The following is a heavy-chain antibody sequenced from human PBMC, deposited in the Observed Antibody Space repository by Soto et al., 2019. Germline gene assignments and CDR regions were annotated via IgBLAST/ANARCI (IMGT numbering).Heavy chain of an antibody. D-gene: IGHD2-21*01. CDR2: IYYSGST. Sequence: QVQLQESGPGLVKPSETLSLTCTVSGGSVSSGSYYWSWIRQPPGKGLEWIGYIYYSGSTNYNPSLKSRVTISVDTSKNQFSLKLSSVTAADTAVYYCGRTTQRDYYYGMDVWGQGTTVTVSS. CDR3: GRTTQRDYYYGMDV. CDR1: GGSVSSGSYY. V-gene: IGHV4-61*01. J-gene: IGHJ6*02.